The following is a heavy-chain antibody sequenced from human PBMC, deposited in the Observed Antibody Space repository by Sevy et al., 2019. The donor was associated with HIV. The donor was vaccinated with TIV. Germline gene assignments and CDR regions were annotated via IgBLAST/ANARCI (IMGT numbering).Heavy chain of an antibody. Sequence: ASVKVSCKASGYTFTGYYMHWVRQAAGQGLEWMGWINPNSGGTNYAQKFQGRVTMTRDTSISTAYMELSRLRSDDTAVYYCARTDFWSGLDHYYGMDVWGQGTTVTVSS. D-gene: IGHD3-3*01. CDR1: GYTFTGYY. V-gene: IGHV1-2*02. CDR2: INPNSGGT. CDR3: ARTDFWSGLDHYYGMDV. J-gene: IGHJ6*02.